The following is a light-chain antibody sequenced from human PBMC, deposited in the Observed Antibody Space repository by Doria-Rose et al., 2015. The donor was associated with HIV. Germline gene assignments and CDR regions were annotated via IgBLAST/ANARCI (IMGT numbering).Light chain of an antibody. Sequence: DIQVTQSPESLGMSLGERATLNCESNQSLLYTSKNYLAWYQQKPGQPPKLLIYWASTRQSGVPARFSGSGSWTDFTLTISSLEAEDVAVYYCQQYYDTPSFGPGTTVDIK. CDR3: QQYYDTPS. CDR2: WAS. V-gene: IGKV4-1*01. J-gene: IGKJ3*01. CDR1: QSLLYTSKNY.